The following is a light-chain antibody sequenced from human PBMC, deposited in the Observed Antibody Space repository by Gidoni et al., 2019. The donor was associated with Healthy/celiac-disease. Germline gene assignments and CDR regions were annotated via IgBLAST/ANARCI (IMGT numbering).Light chain of an antibody. CDR3: QAWDSSTAGVV. Sequence: SYELTQPPSVSVSPGQTASITCTGDKLGDKYACWYQQKQGQSPVLVIYQDSKRPSGIPERFSGSNSGNTATLTIRGTQAMDEADYYCQAWDSSTAGVVFGGGTKLTVL. J-gene: IGLJ2*01. V-gene: IGLV3-1*01. CDR2: QDS. CDR1: KLGDKY.